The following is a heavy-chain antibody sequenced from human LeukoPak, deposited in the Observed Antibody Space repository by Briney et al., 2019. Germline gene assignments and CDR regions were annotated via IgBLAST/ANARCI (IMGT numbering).Heavy chain of an antibody. V-gene: IGHV3-23*01. J-gene: IGHJ3*01. CDR2: ITGGGDYT. D-gene: IGHD2-2*02. CDR3: AKGYRGIEAFDV. CDR1: GFTFSTSA. Sequence: PGGSLRLSCAASGFTFSTSAMSWVRQAPGKGLEWVSAITGGGDYTSYADSVKGRFTISRENPKNAVYLQMISLRAEDTAVYYCAKGYRGIEAFDVWGQGTMVTVSS.